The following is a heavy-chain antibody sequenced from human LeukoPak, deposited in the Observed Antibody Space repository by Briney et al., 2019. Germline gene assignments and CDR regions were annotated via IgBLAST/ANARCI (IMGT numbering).Heavy chain of an antibody. CDR2: INPNTGGT. Sequence: ASVKVSCKASGYSFTGYYMNWVRQAPGQGLEWMGWINPNTGGTNYAQKFQGRVTMTRDTSISTAFMERSRLTSDDTAAYYCARWNIVVVPSARDYYYYMDVWGKGTTVTISS. V-gene: IGHV1-2*02. D-gene: IGHD2-2*01. CDR1: GYSFTGYY. CDR3: ARWNIVVVPSARDYYYYMDV. J-gene: IGHJ6*03.